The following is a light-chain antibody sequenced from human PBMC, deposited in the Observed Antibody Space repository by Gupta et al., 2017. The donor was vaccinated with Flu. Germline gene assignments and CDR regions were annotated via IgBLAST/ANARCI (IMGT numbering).Light chain of an antibody. CDR1: QEIASY. Sequence: SPSFMSASVGDRVTSPCRDSQEIASYLEWYQRKPGQAPRLMIYAASKGYGGVPLRFSGYGYVKQFTLTSSRRQHEDFANYYVQQVNRFSHFGGGTMVEI. J-gene: IGKJ4*01. CDR2: AAS. CDR3: QQVNRFSH. V-gene: IGKV1-9*01.